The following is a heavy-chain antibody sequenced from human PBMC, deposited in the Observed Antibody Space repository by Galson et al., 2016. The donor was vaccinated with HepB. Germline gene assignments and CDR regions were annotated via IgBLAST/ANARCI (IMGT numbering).Heavy chain of an antibody. CDR2: ISGYNGNT. V-gene: IGHV1-18*01. J-gene: IGHJ4*02. CDR3: ARDPEVRGVIMGY. Sequence: SVKVSCKASGYTFTNYPMNWVRQAPGQGLEWMGWISGYNGNTNYAQKLQGRVTMTTDTSTSTAYMELRSLRSDDTAVYYYARDPEVRGVIMGYWGQGTLVTVSS. CDR1: GYTFTNYP. D-gene: IGHD3-10*01.